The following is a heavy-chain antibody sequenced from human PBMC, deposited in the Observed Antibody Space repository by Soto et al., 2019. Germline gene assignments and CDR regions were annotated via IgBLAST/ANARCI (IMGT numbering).Heavy chain of an antibody. Sequence: QVQLQESGPGLVKPSETLSLSCTVSGGSISSYYWSWIRQPPGKGLEWIGYIYYSGSTNYNPSLKSRVTLLLDTSKNQFYLKLSSVTAEDTAVYYCARHNYGSGSTYFDYWGQGTLVTVSS. CDR3: ARHNYGSGSTYFDY. D-gene: IGHD3-10*01. V-gene: IGHV4-59*08. CDR2: IYYSGST. J-gene: IGHJ4*02. CDR1: GGSISSYY.